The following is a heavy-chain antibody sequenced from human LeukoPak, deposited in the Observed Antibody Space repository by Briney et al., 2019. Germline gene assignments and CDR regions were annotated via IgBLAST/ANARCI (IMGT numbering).Heavy chain of an antibody. J-gene: IGHJ4*02. D-gene: IGHD6-6*01. Sequence: ASVKVSCKASGFTFTSNHIHCVRQAPGQGLEWMGVINPSGGSTSYAQKFQGRVTMTRDTSTSTVYMELSSLRSEDTAVYYCARTAGRTFDYWGQGTLVTVSS. CDR3: ARTAGRTFDY. CDR2: INPSGGST. V-gene: IGHV1-46*01. CDR1: GFTFTSNH.